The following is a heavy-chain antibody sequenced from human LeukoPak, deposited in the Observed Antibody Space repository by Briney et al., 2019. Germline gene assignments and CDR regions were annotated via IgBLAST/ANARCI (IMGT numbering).Heavy chain of an antibody. CDR2: IYGSGST. V-gene: IGHV4-59*08. J-gene: IGHJ4*02. Sequence: SETLSLTCTVFGDSLSSHYWSWIRQSPGKGLEWIGYIYGSGSTHYDPSLRSRVTISEDTSKNQFSLKLASVTAADTAVYCARNVGWYTCDSWGQGTLVTVSS. D-gene: IGHD6-19*01. CDR3: ARNVGWYTCDS. CDR1: GDSLSSHY.